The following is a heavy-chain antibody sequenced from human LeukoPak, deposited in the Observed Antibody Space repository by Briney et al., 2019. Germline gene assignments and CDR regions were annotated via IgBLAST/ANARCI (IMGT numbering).Heavy chain of an antibody. Sequence: ASVKLSCKASGYTFTGYYMHWVRQAPGQGLEWMGWINPNSGGTNYAQKFQGRVTMTRDTSISTAYMELRRLRSDDTAVYYCARVRYSSSWYWFDPWGQGTLVTVSS. CDR2: INPNSGGT. D-gene: IGHD6-13*01. CDR3: ARVRYSSSWYWFDP. CDR1: GYTFTGYY. V-gene: IGHV1-2*02. J-gene: IGHJ5*02.